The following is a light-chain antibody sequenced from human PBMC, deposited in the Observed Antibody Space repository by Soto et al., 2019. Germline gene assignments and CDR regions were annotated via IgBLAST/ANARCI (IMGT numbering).Light chain of an antibody. V-gene: IGLV3-21*04. CDR3: QVWDSSSDHVV. Sequence: SYELTQPPXVSVAPGXXARITCGGNNIGSKSVHWYQQKPGQAPVLVIYYDSDRPSGIPERFSGSNSGNTATLTISRVEAGDEADYYCQVWDSSSDHVVFGGGTKLTVL. J-gene: IGLJ2*01. CDR2: YDS. CDR1: NIGSKS.